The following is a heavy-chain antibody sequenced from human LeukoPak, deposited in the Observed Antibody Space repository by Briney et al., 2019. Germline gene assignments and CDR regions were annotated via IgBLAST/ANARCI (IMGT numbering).Heavy chain of an antibody. CDR1: GGSFSGYY. Sequence: SETLSLTCAVYGGSFSGYYWSWIRQPPGKGLEWIGEINHSGSTNYNPSLKSRVTISVDTSKNQFSLTLSSVTAADTAVYYCGGGPHYYDRSSFVSDYWGQGTLVTVSS. J-gene: IGHJ4*02. D-gene: IGHD3-22*01. V-gene: IGHV4-34*01. CDR3: GGGPHYYDRSSFVSDY. CDR2: INHSGST.